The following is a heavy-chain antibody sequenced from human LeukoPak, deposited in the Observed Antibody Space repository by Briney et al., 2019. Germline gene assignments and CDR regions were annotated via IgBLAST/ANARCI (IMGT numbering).Heavy chain of an antibody. CDR3: ARVGDIVVVPAAYAFDI. CDR1: GYTFTSYY. CDR2: INPSGGST. V-gene: IGHV1-46*01. J-gene: IGHJ3*02. Sequence: ASVKVSCKASGYTFTSYYMHWVRQAPGQGLEWMGIINPSGGSTSYAQKFPGRVTMTRDTSTSTVYMELSSLRSEDTAVYYCARVGDIVVVPAAYAFDIWGQGTMVTVSS. D-gene: IGHD2-2*01.